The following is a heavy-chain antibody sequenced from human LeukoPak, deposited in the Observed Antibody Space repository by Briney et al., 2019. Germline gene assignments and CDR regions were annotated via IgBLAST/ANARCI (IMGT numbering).Heavy chain of an antibody. Sequence: SETLSLTCTVSGGSISSGDYYWSWIRQPPGKGLEWIGYIYYSGSTYYNPSLKSRVAISVDTSKNQFSLKLSSVTAADTAVYYCARERGGGDFDYWGQGTLVTVSS. D-gene: IGHD2-15*01. CDR2: IYYSGST. J-gene: IGHJ4*02. CDR1: GGSISSGDYY. V-gene: IGHV4-30-4*01. CDR3: ARERGGGDFDY.